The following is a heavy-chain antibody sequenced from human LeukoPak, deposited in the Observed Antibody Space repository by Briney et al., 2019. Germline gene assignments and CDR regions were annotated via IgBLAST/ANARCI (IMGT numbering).Heavy chain of an antibody. CDR2: ISGSADGT. V-gene: IGHV3-23*01. Sequence: GGSLTLSCAASGFTFSNYAMSWVRQAPGKGLEWVSAISGSADGTYYADSVKGRFTISRDNSKNTLYLQMNSLRAEDAAVYYCAKDLVGDSYGSIDYWGQGTLVTVSS. J-gene: IGHJ4*02. D-gene: IGHD5-18*01. CDR1: GFTFSNYA. CDR3: AKDLVGDSYGSIDY.